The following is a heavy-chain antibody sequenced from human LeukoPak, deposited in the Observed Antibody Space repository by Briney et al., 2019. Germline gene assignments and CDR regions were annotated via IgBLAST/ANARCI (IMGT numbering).Heavy chain of an antibody. Sequence: KPSETLSLTCAVYGGSFSGYYWSWIRQPPGKGLEWIGEINHSGSTNYNPSLKSRVTISVDTSKNQFSLKLSSVTAADTAVYYCARGIAVAGRTHYYFDYWGQGTLVTVSS. D-gene: IGHD6-19*01. CDR3: ARGIAVAGRTHYYFDY. V-gene: IGHV4-34*01. CDR2: INHSGST. J-gene: IGHJ4*02. CDR1: GGSFSGYY.